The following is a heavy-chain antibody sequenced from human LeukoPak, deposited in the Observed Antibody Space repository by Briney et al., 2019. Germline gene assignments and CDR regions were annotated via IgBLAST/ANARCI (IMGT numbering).Heavy chain of an antibody. V-gene: IGHV3-48*04. CDR3: ARNSAHLITMVRGVIDY. CDR2: IISSSSTI. Sequence: GGSLRLSCAASGFTFSSYSMSWVRQAPGKGLEWVSYIISSSSTIYYADSVKGRFTNSRDNAKNSLYLQMNSLRAEETAVYYCARNSAHLITMVRGVIDYWAQGTLVSVPS. J-gene: IGHJ4*02. CDR1: GFTFSSYS. D-gene: IGHD3-10*01.